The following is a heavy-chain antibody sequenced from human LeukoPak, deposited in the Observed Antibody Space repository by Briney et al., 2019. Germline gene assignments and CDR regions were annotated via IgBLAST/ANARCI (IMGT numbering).Heavy chain of an antibody. Sequence: PGGSLRLSCAASGFTFSRYGMHWVRQAPGKGLEWVAVIWYDGSNKYYADSVRGRFTISRDNSKNTLYLQMNSLRAEDAAVYYCTGGRPTDYYYYYMDVWGKGTTVTVSS. D-gene: IGHD3-16*01. CDR2: IWYDGSNK. CDR3: TGGRPTDYYYYYMDV. CDR1: GFTFSRYG. V-gene: IGHV3-33*01. J-gene: IGHJ6*03.